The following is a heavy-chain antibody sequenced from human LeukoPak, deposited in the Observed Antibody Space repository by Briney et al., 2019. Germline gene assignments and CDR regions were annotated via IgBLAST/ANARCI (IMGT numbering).Heavy chain of an antibody. V-gene: IGHV3-21*01. CDR1: GFTFSAYT. Sequence: GGSLRLSCVDSGFTFSAYTLNWVRQAPGKGLEWLSSISSRTTYIYYADSVKGRFTISRDNAKNSVFLQMNSLRAEDTAVYYCSTDNARGFDYWGQGTLVSVSS. CDR2: ISSRTTYI. J-gene: IGHJ4*02. CDR3: STDNARGFDY. D-gene: IGHD2-8*01.